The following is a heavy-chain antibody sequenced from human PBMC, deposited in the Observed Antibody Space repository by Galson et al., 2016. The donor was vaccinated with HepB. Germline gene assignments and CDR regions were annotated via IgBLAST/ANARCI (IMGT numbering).Heavy chain of an antibody. J-gene: IGHJ6*02. CDR3: ARDSGDSYYGMDV. V-gene: IGHV3-48*02. CDR2: ISSSSGTI. CDR1: GFTFSTHS. Sequence: SLRLSCAASGFTFSTHSMNWVRQAPGKGLEWVSYISSSSGTIFYADSVRGRFTISRDNAKNSLFLQMSSLRDDDTAVYYCARDSGDSYYGMDVWGQGTTVIVSS.